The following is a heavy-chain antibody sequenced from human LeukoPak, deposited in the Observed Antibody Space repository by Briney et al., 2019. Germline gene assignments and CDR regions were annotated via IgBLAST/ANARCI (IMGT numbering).Heavy chain of an antibody. V-gene: IGHV3-30*04. J-gene: IGHJ4*02. CDR2: ISYDGSNK. Sequence: PGRSLRLSCAASGFTFSSYAMHWVRQAPGKGLEWVAIISYDGSNKYYADSVKGRFTISRDNAKNSLYLQMNSLRAEGTAVYYCASHYGSGSYYDYWGQGTLVTVSS. D-gene: IGHD3-10*01. CDR3: ASHYGSGSYYDY. CDR1: GFTFSSYA.